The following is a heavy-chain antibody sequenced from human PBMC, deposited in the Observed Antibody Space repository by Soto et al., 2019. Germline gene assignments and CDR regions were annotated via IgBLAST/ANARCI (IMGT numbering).Heavy chain of an antibody. J-gene: IGHJ6*02. CDR3: AREQRNNLREYYAMDV. Sequence: QVHLVESGGGVVQPGRSLRLSCAGSGFTFSNFEMHWVRQAPGKGLEWVAVIYHDGSNKYYADSVKGRFTISRDSSKNTLYLQMDSLTVEDTAVYYCAREQRNNLREYYAMDVWGQGTTVTVSS. V-gene: IGHV3-30*04. CDR1: GFTFSNFE. CDR2: IYHDGSNK. D-gene: IGHD6-25*01.